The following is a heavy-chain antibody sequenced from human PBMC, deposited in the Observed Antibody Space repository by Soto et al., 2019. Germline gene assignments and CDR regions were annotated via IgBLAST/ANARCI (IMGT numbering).Heavy chain of an antibody. CDR2: ISSSGNSM. CDR1: GFTFSDHY. CDR3: ARRAASGRHFDH. Sequence: QVQLVESGGGLVMPGESLRLSCAASGFTFSDHYMSWIRQAPGEGLEWVSYISSSGNSMYYAESVKGRFTLSRDNAENSPDLQLNSLRGQDTAVYYCARRAASGRHFDHWGQGTLVSVSS. D-gene: IGHD6-13*01. V-gene: IGHV3-11*01. J-gene: IGHJ4*02.